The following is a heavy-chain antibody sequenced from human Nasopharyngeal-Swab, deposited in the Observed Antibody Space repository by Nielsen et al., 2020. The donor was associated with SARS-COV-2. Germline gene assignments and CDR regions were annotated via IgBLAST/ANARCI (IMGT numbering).Heavy chain of an antibody. V-gene: IGHV4-39*02. CDR3: ARDSRAYYYYGMDV. Sequence: SETLSLTCTVSGGSISSSSYYWGWIRQPPGKGLEWIGSIYYSGSTYYNPSLKSRLTISVDTSKNQFSLKLSSVAAADTAVYYCARDSRAYYYYGMDVWGQGTTVTVSS. CDR1: GGSISSSSYY. CDR2: IYYSGST. D-gene: IGHD2-2*01. J-gene: IGHJ6*02.